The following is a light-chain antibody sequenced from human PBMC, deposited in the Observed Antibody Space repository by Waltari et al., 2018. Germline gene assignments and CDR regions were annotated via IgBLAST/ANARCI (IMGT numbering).Light chain of an antibody. CDR1: QSISTW. CDR3: QQSYRYSYT. V-gene: IGKV1-5*03. CDR2: KAS. Sequence: DIQMTQPPSTLSASVGDRVTITCRASQSISTWLAWYQQKPGKAPKLLIYKASSLESGVPSRFSGSGSGTEFTLTISSLQPDDFATYFCQQSYRYSYTFGQGTKLEIK. J-gene: IGKJ2*01.